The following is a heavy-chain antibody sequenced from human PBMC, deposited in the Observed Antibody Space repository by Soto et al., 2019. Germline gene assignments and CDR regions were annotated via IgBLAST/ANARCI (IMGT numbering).Heavy chain of an antibody. Sequence: GGSLRLSCAASGFIFSSYGMHWVRQAPGKGLEWVAVISYDGSNKYYADSVKGRFTISRDNSKNTLYLQMNSLRAEDTAVYYCAKDGVVVAANPASPWGQGTMVTVSS. V-gene: IGHV3-30*18. CDR3: AKDGVVVAANPASP. J-gene: IGHJ3*01. CDR1: GFIFSSYG. D-gene: IGHD2-15*01. CDR2: ISYDGSNK.